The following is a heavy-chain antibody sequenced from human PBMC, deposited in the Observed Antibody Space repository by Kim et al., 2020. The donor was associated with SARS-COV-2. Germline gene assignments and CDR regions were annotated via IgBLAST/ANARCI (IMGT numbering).Heavy chain of an antibody. J-gene: IGHJ5*02. V-gene: IGHV4-39*01. CDR2: IYYSGST. CDR3: ARQRISIWYERWFDP. CDR1: GGSISSSSYY. Sequence: SETLSLTCTVSGGSISSSSYYWGWIRQPPGKGLEWIGSIYYSGSTYYNPSLKSRVTISVDTSKNQFSLKLSSVTAADTALYYCARQRISIWYERWFDPWGQGTLVTVSS. D-gene: IGHD6-13*01.